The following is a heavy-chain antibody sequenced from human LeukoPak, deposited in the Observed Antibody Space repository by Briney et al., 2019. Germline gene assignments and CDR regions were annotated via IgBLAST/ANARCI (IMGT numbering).Heavy chain of an antibody. CDR2: ISSSSSYI. CDR3: ARYDSSDYYFDY. J-gene: IGHJ4*02. D-gene: IGHD3-22*01. CDR1: GFTFSNYA. Sequence: GGSLRLSCAASGFTFSNYAMNWVRQAPGKGLEWVSSISSSSSYIYYADSVKGRFTISRDNAKNSLYLQMNSLRAEDTAVYYCARYDSSDYYFDYWGQGTLVTVSS. V-gene: IGHV3-21*01.